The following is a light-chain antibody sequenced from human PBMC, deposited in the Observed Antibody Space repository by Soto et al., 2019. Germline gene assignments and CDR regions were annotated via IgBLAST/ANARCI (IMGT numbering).Light chain of an antibody. Sequence: DIQLTQSPSTLSASVGDRVTITCRASHSINSWLAWYQQKPGKAPNLLIYKASSLESGVPSRFSGSGSGTEFPITISSLQPDDYATYYCQQYNSYWTFGQGTKVEIK. CDR2: KAS. CDR1: HSINSW. J-gene: IGKJ1*01. CDR3: QQYNSYWT. V-gene: IGKV1-5*03.